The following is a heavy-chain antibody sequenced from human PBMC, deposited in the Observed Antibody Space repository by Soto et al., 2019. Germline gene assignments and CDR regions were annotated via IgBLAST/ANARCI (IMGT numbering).Heavy chain of an antibody. CDR3: AKGRGSSGSITPRVDG. D-gene: IGHD3-10*01. V-gene: IGHV3-23*01. Sequence: EVQLLESGGGLVQPGGSLRLSCAASGFTFNNYAITWVRQAPGKGLEWVSAISGGGATTSYADSVKGRFAVSRDAPKNTLYVQMSSLRSEDTALYYCAKGRGSSGSITPRVDGWGPGTLVTVSS. J-gene: IGHJ4*02. CDR2: ISGGGATT. CDR1: GFTFNNYA.